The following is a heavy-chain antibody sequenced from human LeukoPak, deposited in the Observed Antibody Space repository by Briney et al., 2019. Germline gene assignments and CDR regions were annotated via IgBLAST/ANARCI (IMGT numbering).Heavy chain of an antibody. CDR1: GFTFSSYA. V-gene: IGHV3-23*01. J-gene: IGHJ6*03. Sequence: QSGGSLRLSCAASGFTFSSYAMSWVRQAPGKGLEWVSAISGSGGSTYYADSVKGRFTISRDNSKNTLYLQMNSLRAEDTAVYYCAKDGRFSDWIFSGFMDVWGKGTTVTVSS. D-gene: IGHD3/OR15-3a*01. CDR3: AKDGRFSDWIFSGFMDV. CDR2: ISGSGGST.